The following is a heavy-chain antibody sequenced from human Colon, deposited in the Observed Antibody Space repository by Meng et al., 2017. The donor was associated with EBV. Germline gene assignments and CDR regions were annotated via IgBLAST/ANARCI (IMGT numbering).Heavy chain of an antibody. Sequence: EGSLCVSWWVLVQPGGSLDLPCAAVGFVSGKYDISGAWLVPGSGLEWVSAARYSGGQTYYGDYVKGRFTVSRDNSKSTVYTQMDSVRVEETAIYYCAKHYVRSHDYWGQGTLVTVSS. CDR1: GFVSGKYD. CDR2: ARYSGGQT. CDR3: AKHYVRSHDY. J-gene: IGHJ4*02. D-gene: IGHD3-10*02. V-gene: IGHV3-23*01.